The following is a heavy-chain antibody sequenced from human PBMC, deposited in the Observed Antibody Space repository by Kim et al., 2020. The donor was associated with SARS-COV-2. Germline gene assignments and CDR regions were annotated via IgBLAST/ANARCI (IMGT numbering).Heavy chain of an antibody. Sequence: GGSLRLSCAASGFTFSSYAMHWVRQAPGKGLEWVAVISYDGSNKYYADSVKGRFTISRDNSKNTLYLQMNSLRAEDTAVYYCARDPQYSGSYLVYWGQGTLVTVSS. D-gene: IGHD1-26*01. V-gene: IGHV3-30*04. J-gene: IGHJ4*02. CDR3: ARDPQYSGSYLVY. CDR1: GFTFSSYA. CDR2: ISYDGSNK.